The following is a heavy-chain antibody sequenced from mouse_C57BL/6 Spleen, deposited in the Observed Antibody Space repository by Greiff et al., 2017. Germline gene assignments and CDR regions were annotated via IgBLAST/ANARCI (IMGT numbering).Heavy chain of an antibody. J-gene: IGHJ2*01. CDR1: GYTFTSYW. CDR2: IYPGSGST. V-gene: IGHV1-55*01. CDR3: AWGSYYGYDEDY. D-gene: IGHD2-2*01. Sequence: QVQLQQPGAELVKPGASVKMSCKASGYTFTSYWITWVKQRPGQGLEWIGDIYPGSGSTNYNEKFKSKATLTVDTSSSTAYMQLNSLTSEDSAVYYCAWGSYYGYDEDYWGQGTTLTVSS.